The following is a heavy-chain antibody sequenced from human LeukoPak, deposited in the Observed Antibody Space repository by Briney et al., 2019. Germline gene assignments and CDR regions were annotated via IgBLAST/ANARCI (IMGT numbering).Heavy chain of an antibody. Sequence: PSETLSLTCTVSGGTISSSSYYWGWIRQPPGKGLEWIVSIYYSGSTYYNPSLKSRVTISVDTSKNQSSLKLSSVTAADTAVYYCARRLGRPNTDIDYWGQGSLVTVSS. V-gene: IGHV4-39*01. J-gene: IGHJ4*02. CDR2: IYYSGST. CDR3: ARRLGRPNTDIDY. CDR1: GGTISSSSYY. D-gene: IGHD1-26*01.